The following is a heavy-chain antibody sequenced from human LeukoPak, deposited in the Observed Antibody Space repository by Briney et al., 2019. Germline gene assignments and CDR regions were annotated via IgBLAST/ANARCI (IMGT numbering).Heavy chain of an antibody. V-gene: IGHV3-48*04. CDR1: GFTFSSYS. D-gene: IGHD6-19*01. J-gene: IGHJ4*01. CDR3: ARETYTLYSSGWFDY. CDR2: ISSSSSTI. Sequence: GGSLRLSCAASGFTFSSYSMNWVRQAPGKGLEWVSYISSSSSTIYYADSVKGRFTISRDNAKNSLYLQMNSLRAEDTAVYYCARETYTLYSSGWFDYWGXGTLVTVSS.